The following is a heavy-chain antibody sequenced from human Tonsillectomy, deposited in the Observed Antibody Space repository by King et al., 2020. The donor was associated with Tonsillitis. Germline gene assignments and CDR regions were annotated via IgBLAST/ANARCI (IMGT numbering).Heavy chain of an antibody. V-gene: IGHV1-2*02. CDR2: INPNTGGT. J-gene: IGHJ6*02. D-gene: IGHD1-1*01. CDR3: ATEVELERFGHGMDV. Sequence: VQLVQSGAEVKKPGASVKVSCKASGYVFTGYYIHWVRQAPGQGLEWTGWINPNTGGTNYAQKFQGRVTMTRETSISTAYMELSRLKSDDTAVYYCATEVELERFGHGMDVWGQGTTVAVSS. CDR1: GYVFTGYY.